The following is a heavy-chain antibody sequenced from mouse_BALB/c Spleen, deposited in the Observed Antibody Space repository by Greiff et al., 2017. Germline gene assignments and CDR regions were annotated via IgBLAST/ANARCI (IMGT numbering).Heavy chain of an antibody. CDR1: GFSLTSYG. CDR2: IWAGGST. CDR3: ARSWDWFAY. J-gene: IGHJ3*01. D-gene: IGHD4-1*01. V-gene: IGHV2-9*02. Sequence: QVQLKESGPGLVAPSQSLSITCTVSGFSLTSYGVHWVRQPPGKGLEWLGVIWAGGSTNYNSALMSRLSISKDNSKSQVFLKMNSLQTDDTAMYYCARSWDWFAYWGQGTLVTVSA.